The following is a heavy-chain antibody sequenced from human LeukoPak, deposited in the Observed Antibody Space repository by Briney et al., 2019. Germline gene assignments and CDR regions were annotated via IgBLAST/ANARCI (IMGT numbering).Heavy chain of an antibody. Sequence: GGSLRLSCAASGFSFSRYYMSWVRQAPGKGLEWVSVLFSGGDTYYADSVKDRFSISRDRSRETLFLQMNSLRADDTAAYYCARQGYDSGFDYWGHGTMVTVSS. CDR1: GFSFSRYY. J-gene: IGHJ4*01. D-gene: IGHD5-12*01. V-gene: IGHV3-66*04. CDR2: LFSGGDT. CDR3: ARQGYDSGFDY.